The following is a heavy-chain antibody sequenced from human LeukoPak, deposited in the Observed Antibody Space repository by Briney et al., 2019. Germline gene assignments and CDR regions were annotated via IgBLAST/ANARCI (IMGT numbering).Heavy chain of an antibody. D-gene: IGHD1-26*01. Sequence: GGSLRPSCAASGFTFDTTDMTWVRQAPGKGPEWLSCISGTGDRTYYADSVRSRFTISRDNSKNMLYLQMTSLRVEDTATYYCVKNSGIWSFWGRGTLAAVSS. CDR3: VKNSGIWSF. CDR1: GFTFDTTD. CDR2: ISGTGDRT. V-gene: IGHV3-23*01. J-gene: IGHJ4*02.